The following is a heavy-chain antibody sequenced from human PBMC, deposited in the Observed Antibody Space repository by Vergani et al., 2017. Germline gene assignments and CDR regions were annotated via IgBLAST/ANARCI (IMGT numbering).Heavy chain of an antibody. J-gene: IGHJ6*02. V-gene: IGHV3-21*01. Sequence: EVQLVEPGGGLVQPGRSLRLSCADSAFTFVDYAMHWVGQHPGKGLQWVSSISSSSSYIYYADSVKGRFTISRDNAKNSLYLKMNSLRAEDTAVYYCAKDESSRADCGGDCYYYGMDVWGQGTTVTVSS. CDR3: AKDESSRADCGGDCYYYGMDV. CDR1: AFTFVDYA. D-gene: IGHD2-21*01. CDR2: ISSSSSYI.